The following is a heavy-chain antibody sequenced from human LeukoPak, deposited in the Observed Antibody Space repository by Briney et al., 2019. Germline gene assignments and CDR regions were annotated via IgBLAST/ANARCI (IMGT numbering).Heavy chain of an antibody. J-gene: IGHJ4*02. CDR2: INSDGSST. V-gene: IGHV3-74*01. CDR3: ARDYYYDSSGYYPDY. CDR1: GFTFSSYW. D-gene: IGHD3-22*01. Sequence: SGGSLRLSCAASGFTFSSYWMHWVRQAPGKGLVWVSRINSDGSSTSYADSVKGRFTISRDNAKNTLYLQMNSLRAEDTAVYYCARDYYYDSSGYYPDYWGQGTLVTVSS.